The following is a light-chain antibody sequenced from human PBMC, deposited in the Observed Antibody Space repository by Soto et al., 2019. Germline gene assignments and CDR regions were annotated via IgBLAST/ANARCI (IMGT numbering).Light chain of an antibody. CDR2: AAS. CDR3: QQGISFPLT. Sequence: IQMTQSPSSVSASVGDRVTITCRASQDVKSWLAWYQQKPGKAPKLLINAASTLHTGVPSRFSGSGAGTEFNFTISSLQPEDFATYYCQQGISFPLTLGGGTKVDIK. CDR1: QDVKSW. J-gene: IGKJ4*01. V-gene: IGKV1-12*01.